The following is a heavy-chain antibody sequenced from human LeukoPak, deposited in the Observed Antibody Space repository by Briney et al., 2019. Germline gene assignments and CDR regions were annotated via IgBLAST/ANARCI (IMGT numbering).Heavy chain of an antibody. V-gene: IGHV3-11*04. J-gene: IGHJ4*02. Sequence: PGGSLRLSCAASGFTFSDYYMSWIRQAPGKGLEWVSYISSDGTSIYYADSVKGRFTISRDNAKGTLYLQMSSLRAEDTAVYYCAKEHYDILTGYGLDYWGQGTLVTVSS. CDR3: AKEHYDILTGYGLDY. D-gene: IGHD3-9*01. CDR1: GFTFSDYY. CDR2: ISSDGTSI.